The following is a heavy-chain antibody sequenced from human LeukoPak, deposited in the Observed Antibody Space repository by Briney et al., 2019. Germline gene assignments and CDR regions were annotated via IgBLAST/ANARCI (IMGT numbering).Heavy chain of an antibody. J-gene: IGHJ4*02. CDR1: GFTFSSYW. CDR3: ARDLDNYARGLFDY. D-gene: IGHD2-2*01. Sequence: PGGSLRLSCAASGFTFSSYWMSWVRQAPGNGLEWVANIKQDGSEKYYVDSVKGRFTISRDNAKNSLYLQMNSLRAEDTAVYYCARDLDNYARGLFDYWGQGTLVTVSS. V-gene: IGHV3-7*03. CDR2: IKQDGSEK.